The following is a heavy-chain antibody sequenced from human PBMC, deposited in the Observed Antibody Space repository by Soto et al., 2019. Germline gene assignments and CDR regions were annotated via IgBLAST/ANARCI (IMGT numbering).Heavy chain of an antibody. J-gene: IGHJ4*02. CDR3: ARGNDPQPYDY. V-gene: IGHV4-34*01. D-gene: IGHD1-1*01. Sequence: SETLSLTCAVYGGSFSGYCWSWIRQPPGKGLEWIGEINHSGSTNYNPSLKSRVTISVDTSKNQFSLKLSSVTAADTAVYYCARGNDPQPYDYWGQGTLVTVSS. CDR2: INHSGST. CDR1: GGSFSGYC.